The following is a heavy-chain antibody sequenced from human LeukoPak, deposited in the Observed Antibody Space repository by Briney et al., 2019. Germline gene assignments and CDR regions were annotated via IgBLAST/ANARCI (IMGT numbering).Heavy chain of an antibody. CDR1: GYTFTSYG. V-gene: IGHV1-18*01. J-gene: IGHJ3*02. CDR3: ARGLDIVVVPDHAFDI. D-gene: IGHD2-2*03. CDR2: ISAYNGNT. Sequence: GASVKVSCKASGYTFTSYGISWVRQAPGQGLEWMGWISAYNGNTNYAQKLQGRVTMTTDTSTSTAYMELRSLRSDDTAVYYCARGLDIVVVPDHAFDIWGQGTMVTVSS.